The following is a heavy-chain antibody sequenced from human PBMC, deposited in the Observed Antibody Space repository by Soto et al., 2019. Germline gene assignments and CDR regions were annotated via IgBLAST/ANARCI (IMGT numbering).Heavy chain of an antibody. CDR3: TRGPGSGSSFYYYGMDV. CDR2: IYYSGST. J-gene: IGHJ6*02. D-gene: IGHD3-10*01. CDR1: GGSISSYY. V-gene: IGHV4-59*01. Sequence: SETLSLTCTVSGGSISSYYWSWIRQPPGKGLEWMGYIYYSGSTNYNPSLKSRVTISVDTSKNQFSLKLSSVTAADTAVYCCTRGPGSGSSFYYYGMDVWGQGTTVTVSS.